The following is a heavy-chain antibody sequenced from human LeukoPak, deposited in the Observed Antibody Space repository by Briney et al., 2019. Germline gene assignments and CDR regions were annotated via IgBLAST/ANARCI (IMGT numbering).Heavy chain of an antibody. CDR2: ISSSSSTV. Sequence: GGSLRLSCAASGLSFSTHSMNWVGQAPGKGLEWVSYISSSSSTVCYADSVKGRFTISRDNAKNSPYMQMNSLRVKGAPVVYCASDLSRYYYGSAYYYMDVWGKGTTVTVSS. J-gene: IGHJ6*03. V-gene: IGHV3-48*01. D-gene: IGHD3-10*01. CDR3: ASDLSRYYYGSAYYYMDV. CDR1: GLSFSTHS.